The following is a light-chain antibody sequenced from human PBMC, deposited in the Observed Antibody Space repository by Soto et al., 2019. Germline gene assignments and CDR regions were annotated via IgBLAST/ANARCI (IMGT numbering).Light chain of an antibody. Sequence: EIVLTQSPATLSLSPGERATLSCRASQSVGTYLAWYQQKPGQAPRLLIYDASNRATGIPARFSGSGSGTDLTITISGLEPEDFAVYYCQQRTNWPPLTFGGGTKVEIK. J-gene: IGKJ4*01. CDR2: DAS. V-gene: IGKV3-11*01. CDR1: QSVGTY. CDR3: QQRTNWPPLT.